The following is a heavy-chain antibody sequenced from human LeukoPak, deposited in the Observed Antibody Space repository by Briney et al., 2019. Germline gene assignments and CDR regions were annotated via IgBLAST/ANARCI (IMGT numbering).Heavy chain of an antibody. CDR3: ARMDYYDSSGYGLYYYYYGMDV. Sequence: GGSLRLSCAASGFTFSSYAMHWVRQAPGKGLEWVAVISYDGSNKYYADSVKGRFTISRDNSKNTLYLQMNSLRAEDTAVYYCARMDYYDSSGYGLYYYYYGMDVWGQGTTVTVSS. CDR2: ISYDGSNK. V-gene: IGHV3-30-3*01. D-gene: IGHD3-22*01. CDR1: GFTFSSYA. J-gene: IGHJ6*02.